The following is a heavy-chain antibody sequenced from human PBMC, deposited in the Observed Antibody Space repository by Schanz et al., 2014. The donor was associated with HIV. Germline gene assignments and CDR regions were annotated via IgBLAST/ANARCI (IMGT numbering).Heavy chain of an antibody. CDR2: ISDTGVRT. CDR3: AKSRGDSWPYGMDV. J-gene: IGHJ6*02. Sequence: VQLVESGGGVVQPGRSLRLLCVVSGFTFSSYGMHWVRQAPGKGLEWVSGISDTGVRTNYADSVKGRLTISRDNSENTLYLQMNSLRAEDTAVYYCAKSRGDSWPYGMDVWGQGTTVTVSS. V-gene: IGHV3-23*04. D-gene: IGHD4-17*01. CDR1: GFTFSSYG.